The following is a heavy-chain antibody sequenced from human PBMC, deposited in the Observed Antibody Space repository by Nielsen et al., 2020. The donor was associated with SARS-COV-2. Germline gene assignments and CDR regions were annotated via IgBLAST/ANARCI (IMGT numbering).Heavy chain of an antibody. CDR3: ARRIRGMDV. Sequence: GESLKISCAASGFTFSSYAMSWVRQAPGKGLEWVSSISSSSYIYYADSVKGRFTISRDNAKNSLYLQMNSLRAEDTAVYYCARRIRGMDVWGQGTTVTVSS. CDR1: GFTFSSYA. D-gene: IGHD2-15*01. V-gene: IGHV3-21*04. CDR2: ISSSSYI. J-gene: IGHJ6*02.